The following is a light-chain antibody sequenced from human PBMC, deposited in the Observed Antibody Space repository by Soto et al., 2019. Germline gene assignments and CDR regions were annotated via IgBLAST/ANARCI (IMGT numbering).Light chain of an antibody. CDR3: SSYRSSNTPFV. V-gene: IGLV2-14*01. CDR1: TSDIGGYYF. CDR2: DVS. J-gene: IGLJ1*01. Sequence: QSVLTQPASVSGSPGQSITISCTGTTSDIGGYYFVSWYRQHPGKAPKLMIYDVSNRPSGVSNRFSGVKSGNTASLTISGLQAEDEADYYCSSYRSSNTPFVFGTGTKVTVL.